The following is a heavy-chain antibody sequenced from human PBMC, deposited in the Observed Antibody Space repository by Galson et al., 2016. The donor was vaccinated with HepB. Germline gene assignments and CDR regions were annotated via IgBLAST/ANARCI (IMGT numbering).Heavy chain of an antibody. Sequence: SLRLSCAASGITLSSYWMSWVRQAPGKGLEWVANIKPDGGEKNYVDSVKGRFTISRDNAQNSLYLQMSSLRAEDTAVYYCASYRDITSGYSRDAFDIWGQGTMVTVSS. CDR2: IKPDGGEK. CDR1: GITLSSYW. D-gene: IGHD5-12*01. CDR3: ASYRDITSGYSRDAFDI. J-gene: IGHJ3*02. V-gene: IGHV3-7*03.